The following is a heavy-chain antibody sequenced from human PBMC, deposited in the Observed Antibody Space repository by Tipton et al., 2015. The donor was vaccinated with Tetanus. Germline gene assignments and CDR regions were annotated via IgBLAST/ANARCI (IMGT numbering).Heavy chain of an antibody. V-gene: IGHV4-30-2*01. CDR2: IYHSGST. Sequence: TLSLTCAVSGGSISSGGYSWSWIRQPPGKGLEWIGYIYHSGSTYYNPSLKSRVTISVDRSKNQFSLKLSSVTAADTAVYYCARNMVRGVNRVWDGRGVWSQGTTVPVSS. D-gene: IGHD3-10*01. CDR3: ARNMVRGVNRVWDGRGV. CDR1: GGSISSGGYS. J-gene: IGHJ6*02.